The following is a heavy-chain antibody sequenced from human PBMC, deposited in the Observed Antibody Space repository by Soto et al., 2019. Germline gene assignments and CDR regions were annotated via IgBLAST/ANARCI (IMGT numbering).Heavy chain of an antibody. Sequence: EVQLVESGGGLVQPGGSLRLSCAASGFTFSSYDMHWVRQATGKGLEWVSAIGTAGDTYYPGSVKGRFTISRENAKNSLYLQMNSLRAEDTAAYYCARGYSGYDYFDYWGQGTLVTVSS. J-gene: IGHJ4*02. D-gene: IGHD5-12*01. CDR1: GFTFSSYD. CDR2: IGTAGDT. CDR3: ARGYSGYDYFDY. V-gene: IGHV3-13*01.